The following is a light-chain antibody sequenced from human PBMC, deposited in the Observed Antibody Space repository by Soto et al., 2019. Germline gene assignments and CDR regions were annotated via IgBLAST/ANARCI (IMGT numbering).Light chain of an antibody. CDR1: QSVSSKY. CDR3: QQYGSSLTWT. CDR2: GAS. Sequence: EIVLTQSPGSLSLSPGERATLSCRASQSVSSKYLGWYQQKPGQAPRLLIYGASSRANGIPDRFSGSGSGTDFTLTISRLEPEDFAVYYCQQYGSSLTWTFGQGTKVDIK. V-gene: IGKV3-20*01. J-gene: IGKJ1*01.